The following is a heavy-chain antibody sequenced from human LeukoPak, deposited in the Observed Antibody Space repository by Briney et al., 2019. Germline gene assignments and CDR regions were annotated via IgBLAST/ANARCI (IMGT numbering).Heavy chain of an antibody. Sequence: GGSLRLSCAASGFTFSSYSMNWVRQAPGKGLEWVSSISCSSSYIYYADSVKGRFTISRDNAKNSLYLQMNSLRAEDTAVYYCARDPMNNWGIPGAFDIWGQGTMVTVSS. CDR2: ISCSSSYI. D-gene: IGHD7-27*01. V-gene: IGHV3-21*01. CDR3: ARDPMNNWGIPGAFDI. CDR1: GFTFSSYS. J-gene: IGHJ3*02.